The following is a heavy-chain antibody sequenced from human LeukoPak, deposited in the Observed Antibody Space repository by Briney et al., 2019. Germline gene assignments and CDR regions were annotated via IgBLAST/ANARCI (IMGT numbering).Heavy chain of an antibody. CDR2: IFYSGST. J-gene: IGHJ4*02. CDR1: GGSISSYY. CDR3: ASSIGGNLNFDY. V-gene: IGHV4-59*01. D-gene: IGHD4-23*01. Sequence: SETLSLTCTVSGGSISSYYWSWIRQPPGKGLEWIGYIFYSGSTDYNPSLKSRVTISADTSKNQFSLELSSVTAADTAVYYCASSIGGNLNFDYWGQGTLVTVSS.